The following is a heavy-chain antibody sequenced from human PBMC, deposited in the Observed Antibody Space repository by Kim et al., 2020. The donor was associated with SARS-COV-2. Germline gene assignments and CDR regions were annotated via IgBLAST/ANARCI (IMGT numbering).Heavy chain of an antibody. CDR2: ISYDGSNK. CDR3: AKDRRLGEYYFDY. D-gene: IGHD3-16*01. CDR1: GFTFSSYG. Sequence: GGSLRLSCAASGFTFSSYGMHWVRQAPGKGLEWVAVISYDGSNKYYADSVKGRFTISRDNSKNTLYLQMNSLRAEDTAVYYCAKDRRLGEYYFDYWGQGTLVTVSS. J-gene: IGHJ4*02. V-gene: IGHV3-30*18.